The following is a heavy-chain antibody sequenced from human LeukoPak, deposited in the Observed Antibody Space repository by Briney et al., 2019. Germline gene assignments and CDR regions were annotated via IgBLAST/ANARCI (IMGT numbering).Heavy chain of an antibody. Sequence: SETLSLTCTVSGGSISSYQWSWIRQPPGKGLEWIGNIYYSGSANYNPSLKSRVIISVDTSKNQFSLKLSPVTAADTAVYYCARVGVDYSGNIIRYFFDYWGQGTLVTVSS. D-gene: IGHD4-23*01. J-gene: IGHJ4*02. CDR2: IYYSGSA. V-gene: IGHV4-59*01. CDR1: GGSISSYQ. CDR3: ARVGVDYSGNIIRYFFDY.